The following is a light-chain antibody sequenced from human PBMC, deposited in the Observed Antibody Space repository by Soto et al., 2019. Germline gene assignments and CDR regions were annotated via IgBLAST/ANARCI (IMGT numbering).Light chain of an antibody. V-gene: IGKV3-20*01. J-gene: IGKJ1*01. Sequence: EVVLTQSPVTLSLSPGDRATLSCRASQSISSSSLAWYQQKPGQAPRLLIYGTFNRATGIPDRFSGDGSGTDFTLTINRLEPEDFAVYFCQQCGLSPRTFGQGTKVEV. CDR2: GTF. CDR1: QSISSSS. CDR3: QQCGLSPRT.